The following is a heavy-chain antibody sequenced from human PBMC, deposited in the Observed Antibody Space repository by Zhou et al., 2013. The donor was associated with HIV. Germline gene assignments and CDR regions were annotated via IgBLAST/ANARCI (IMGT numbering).Heavy chain of an antibody. Sequence: QVQLVQSGPEVKKPGASVKVSCKASGYSFNNYNFGWVRQAPGQGLEWMGWISGNNGHTKYAQKFHGRVTMTTDTSTSTAYMEVRSLRSDDTAVYYCARVVFDRSDYWGQGTLVTVSS. CDR1: GYSFNNYN. J-gene: IGHJ4*02. CDR3: ARVVFDRSDY. V-gene: IGHV1-18*01. D-gene: IGHD3-9*01. CDR2: ISGNNGHT.